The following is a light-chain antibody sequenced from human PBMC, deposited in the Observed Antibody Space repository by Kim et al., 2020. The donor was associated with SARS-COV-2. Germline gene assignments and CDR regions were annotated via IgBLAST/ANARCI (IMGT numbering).Light chain of an antibody. J-gene: IGKJ3*01. Sequence: LSPGDSATLPCRASQSLSSYLAWYQQKPGQAPRLLIYDASNRATGIPARFSGSGSGTDFTLTISSLEPEDFAVYYCQQRSNWPGTFGPGTKVDIK. V-gene: IGKV3-11*01. CDR1: QSLSSY. CDR3: QQRSNWPGT. CDR2: DAS.